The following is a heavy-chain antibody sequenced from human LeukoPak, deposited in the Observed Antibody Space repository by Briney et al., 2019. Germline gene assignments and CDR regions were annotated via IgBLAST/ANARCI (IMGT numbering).Heavy chain of an antibody. V-gene: IGHV1-18*01. J-gene: IGHJ6*02. CDR2: ISAYNGNT. CDR3: ARDWDSSSWYRGSYYYYGMDV. Sequence: ASVKVSCMASGYTFTSYGISWVRQAPGQGLEWMGWISAYNGNTNYAQKLQGRVTMTTDTSTSTAYMELRSLRSDDTAVYYCARDWDSSSWYRGSYYYYGMDVWGQGTTVTVSS. D-gene: IGHD6-13*01. CDR1: GYTFTSYG.